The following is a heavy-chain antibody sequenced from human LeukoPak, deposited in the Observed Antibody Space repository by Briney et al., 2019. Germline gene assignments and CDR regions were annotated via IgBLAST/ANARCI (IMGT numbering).Heavy chain of an antibody. V-gene: IGHV3-30-3*01. Sequence: GRSLRLSCAASGFTFSSYAMHWVRQTPGKGLEWVAVISYDGSNKYYADSVKGRFTISRDNSKNTLYLQMNSLRAEDTAVYYCAKAYDYYDSSGCHWGQGTLVTVSS. CDR3: AKAYDYYDSSGCH. CDR1: GFTFSSYA. CDR2: ISYDGSNK. D-gene: IGHD3-22*01. J-gene: IGHJ4*02.